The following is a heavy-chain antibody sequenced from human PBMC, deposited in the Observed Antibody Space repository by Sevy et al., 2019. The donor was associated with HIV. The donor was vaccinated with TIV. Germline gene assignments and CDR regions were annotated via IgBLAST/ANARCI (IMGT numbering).Heavy chain of an antibody. J-gene: IGHJ2*01. CDR1: AVSITNYY. Sequence: SETLSLTCTVSAVSITNYYWSWIRQPPGKGLEWIANIHYTGSTNYKPSLQSRVTISVDTSKNQFSLKLSSVTAADTAVYYCARDWGTPAAHYWYFDLWGRGTLVTVSS. D-gene: IGHD2-2*01. CDR3: ARDWGTPAAHYWYFDL. CDR2: IHYTGST. V-gene: IGHV4-59*01.